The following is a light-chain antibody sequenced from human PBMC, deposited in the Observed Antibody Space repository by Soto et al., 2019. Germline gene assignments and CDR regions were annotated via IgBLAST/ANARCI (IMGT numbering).Light chain of an antibody. J-gene: IGLJ1*01. CDR1: SSDVGGYNY. CDR3: SSHSPRSPFV. CDR2: NVN. V-gene: IGLV2-14*03. Sequence: QSVLTQPASVSGSPGQSITISCTGTSSDVGGYNYVSWYQQHPGKAPRLMIYNVNDRPSGVSNRFSGSKSGLTASLTISGLQADDEADYYCSSHSPRSPFVFGTGTKLTVL.